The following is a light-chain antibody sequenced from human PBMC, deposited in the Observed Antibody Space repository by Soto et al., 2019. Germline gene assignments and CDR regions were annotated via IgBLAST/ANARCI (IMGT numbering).Light chain of an antibody. J-gene: IGKJ4*01. CDR1: QSVSSY. CDR3: XXXXXXPPRST. CDR2: DAS. V-gene: IGKV3-11*01. Sequence: EIVLTQSPATLSLSPGERATLSCRASQSVSSYLAWYQQKPGQAPRLLIYDASNRATGIPARFSGSGSGTDFTLTISSLEXEDFAVXXXXXXXXXPPRSTFGGGTKVEIK.